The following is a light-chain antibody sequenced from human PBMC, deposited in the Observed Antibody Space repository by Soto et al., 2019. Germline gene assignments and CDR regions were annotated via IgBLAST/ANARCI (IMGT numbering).Light chain of an antibody. CDR3: SSYTSSSSTLVV. J-gene: IGLJ2*01. Sequence: QSVLTQPASVSGSPGQSITISCTGTSSDVGGYNYVSWYQQHPDKAPKLMIYDVSYRPSGVSNRFSGSKSGNTASLTISGLQAEDEADYYCSSYTSSSSTLVVFGGGTQLTVL. CDR2: DVS. V-gene: IGLV2-14*01. CDR1: SSDVGGYNY.